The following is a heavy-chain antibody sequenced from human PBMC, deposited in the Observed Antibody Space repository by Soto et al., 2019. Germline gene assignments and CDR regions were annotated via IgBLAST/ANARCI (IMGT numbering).Heavy chain of an antibody. V-gene: IGHV1-69*01. D-gene: IGHD2-15*01. Sequence: QVQLVQSGAAVKKPGSSVKVSCKAPGGTFSSYAISWVRQAPGQGLEWMGGIIPIFGTAKYAQKFQGRVTSAADESTSTGYMELSGLRSEDTAVYYCARSQGGSSSLDIYYYYYYGMDVWGQGTTVTVSS. CDR3: ARSQGGSSSLDIYYYYYYGMDV. J-gene: IGHJ6*02. CDR2: IIPIFGTA. CDR1: GGTFSSYA.